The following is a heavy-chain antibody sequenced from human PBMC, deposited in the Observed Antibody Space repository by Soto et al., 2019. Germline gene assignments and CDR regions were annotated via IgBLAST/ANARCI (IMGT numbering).Heavy chain of an antibody. CDR3: ARAAGIGEFLLGNFDY. V-gene: IGHV3-11*06. Sequence: GSLRLSCAASGFTFSDYYMTWIRQAPGRGLEWLSYINSRSDYTNYADSVKGRFTISRDNAKNSLNLQMNSLRAEDTAVYFCARAAGIGEFLLGNFDYWGQGTLVTVSS. CDR2: INSRSDYT. D-gene: IGHD3-10*01. J-gene: IGHJ4*02. CDR1: GFTFSDYY.